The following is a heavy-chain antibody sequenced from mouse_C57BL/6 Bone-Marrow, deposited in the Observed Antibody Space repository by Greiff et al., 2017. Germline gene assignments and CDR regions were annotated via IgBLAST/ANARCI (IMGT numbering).Heavy chain of an antibody. V-gene: IGHV8-8*01. J-gene: IGHJ2*01. D-gene: IGHD6-1*01. Sequence: QVTLKVSGPGILQPSQTLSLTCSFSGFSLSTFGMGVGWIRQPSGKGLEWLAHIWWDDDKYYNPALKSRLTISKDTSKNQVFLKSANVDTAETATYDLARMRVCRYYFDYWGQGTTLTGAS. CDR2: IWWDDDK. CDR3: ARMRVCRYYFDY. CDR1: GFSLSTFGMG.